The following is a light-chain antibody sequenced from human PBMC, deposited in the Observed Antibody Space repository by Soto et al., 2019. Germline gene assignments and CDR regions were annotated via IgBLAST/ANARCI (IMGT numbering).Light chain of an antibody. CDR3: CSYAGVGNVV. CDR2: EGS. V-gene: IGLV2-23*01. J-gene: IGLJ2*01. Sequence: QSALTQPASVSGSPGQSITISCTGTSSDVGSYNLVSWYQHHPGKAPKVMIYEGSKRPSGVSNRFSGSKSGNTASLTISGLQAEDEADYHCCSYAGVGNVVFGGGTKLTVL. CDR1: SSDVGSYNL.